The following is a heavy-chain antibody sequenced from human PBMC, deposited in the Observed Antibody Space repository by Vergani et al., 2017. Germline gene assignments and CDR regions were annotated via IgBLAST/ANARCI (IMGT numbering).Heavy chain of an antibody. J-gene: IGHJ6*02. D-gene: IGHD3-22*01. V-gene: IGHV3-23*01. CDR3: ARKHISNYYDSSGYYYMGYYYGMYV. Sequence: EVQLLESGGGLVQPGGSLRLTCAASEFTFSNYAMNWVRQAPGKGLEWVSGISGSGVSAYYTDSVKGRFTISRDNAKNSLYLQMNSLRAEDTAVYYCARKHISNYYDSSGYYYMGYYYGMYVWGQGTTVTVSS. CDR2: ISGSGVSA. CDR1: EFTFSNYA.